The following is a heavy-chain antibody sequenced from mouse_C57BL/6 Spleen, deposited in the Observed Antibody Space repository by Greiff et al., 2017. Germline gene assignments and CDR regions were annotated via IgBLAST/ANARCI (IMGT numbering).Heavy chain of an antibody. J-gene: IGHJ3*01. D-gene: IGHD2-2*01. V-gene: IGHV1-15*01. CDR2: IDPETGGT. CDR1: GYTFTDYE. CDR3: ARRGDDGGLFAY. Sequence: QVQLKESGAELVRPGASVTLSCKASGYTFTDYEMHWVKQTPVHGLEWIGAIDPETGGTTYNEKFKGKAILTADKSSSTAYMELRSLTSEDSAVYYCARRGDDGGLFAYWGQGTLVTVSA.